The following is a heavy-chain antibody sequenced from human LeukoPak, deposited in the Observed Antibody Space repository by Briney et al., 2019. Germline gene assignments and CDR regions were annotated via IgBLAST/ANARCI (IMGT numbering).Heavy chain of an antibody. V-gene: IGHV5-51*01. D-gene: IGHD6-13*01. CDR2: IYPGDSDT. J-gene: IGHJ3*02. Sequence: GESLKISCKGSGYNFTSYWIGWVRQMPGKGLEWMGIIYPGDSDTRYSPSFQGQVTISADKSISTAYLQWSSLKASDTAMYYCARVRTSSSSWFRNVDAFDIWGQGTMVTVSS. CDR1: GYNFTSYW. CDR3: ARVRTSSSSWFRNVDAFDI.